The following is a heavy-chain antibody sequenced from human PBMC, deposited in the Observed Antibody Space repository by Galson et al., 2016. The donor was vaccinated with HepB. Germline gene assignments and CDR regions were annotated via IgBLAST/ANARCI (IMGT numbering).Heavy chain of an antibody. V-gene: IGHV4-31*03. CDR3: ARNWEGSYNDGSGKHQAFDI. J-gene: IGHJ3*02. CDR1: GGSISSGGYY. D-gene: IGHD3-22*01. Sequence: TLSLTCTVSGGSISSGGYYWSWIRQHPGKGLEWIGYIYYSGSTYYTPSLKSRVTISVDTSKNQFSLKLSSVTAADTAMYYCARNWEGSYNDGSGKHQAFDIWGQGTMVTVSS. CDR2: IYYSGST.